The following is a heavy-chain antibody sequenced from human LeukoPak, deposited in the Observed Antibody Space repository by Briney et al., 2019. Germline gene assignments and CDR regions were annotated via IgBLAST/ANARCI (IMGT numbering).Heavy chain of an antibody. D-gene: IGHD3-9*01. V-gene: IGHV1-2*02. CDR1: GYTFTDYY. Sequence: ASVKVSCNASGYTFTDYYMHWVRQAPGQGLEWMGWINPNSGGTNYAQKSRGRVTMTRDTSITTAYMELSRLTSDDTAVYYCARDTDILTGYYYMDWGQGTLVTVSS. J-gene: IGHJ4*02. CDR2: INPNSGGT. CDR3: ARDTDILTGYYYMD.